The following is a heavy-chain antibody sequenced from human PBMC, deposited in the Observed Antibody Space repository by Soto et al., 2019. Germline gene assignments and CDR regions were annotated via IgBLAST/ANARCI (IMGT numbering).Heavy chain of an antibody. V-gene: IGHV4-4*07. D-gene: IGHD2-15*01. Sequence: SETLSLTCTVSGGSISSYYWSWIRQPAGKGLEWIGRIYTSGSTNYNPSLKSRVTMSVDTSKNQFSLKLSSVTAADTAVYYCARDDPSPYCSGGSFRSRTYYYYGMDVSGQGATATVFS. CDR1: GGSISSYY. CDR3: ARDDPSPYCSGGSFRSRTYYYYGMDV. J-gene: IGHJ6*02. CDR2: IYTSGST.